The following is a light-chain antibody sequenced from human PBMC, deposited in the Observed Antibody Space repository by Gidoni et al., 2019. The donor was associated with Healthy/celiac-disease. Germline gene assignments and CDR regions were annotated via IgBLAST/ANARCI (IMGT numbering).Light chain of an antibody. Sequence: SYELTQPPSVSVSPGQTARITCSGDALPKQYAYWYRQKPGQAPVLVIYKDSERPSGIPERFSGSSSGTTVTLTISGVQAEDEADYYCQSADSSGTCVVFGGGTKLTVL. J-gene: IGLJ2*01. CDR3: QSADSSGTCVV. CDR1: ALPKQY. CDR2: KDS. V-gene: IGLV3-25*03.